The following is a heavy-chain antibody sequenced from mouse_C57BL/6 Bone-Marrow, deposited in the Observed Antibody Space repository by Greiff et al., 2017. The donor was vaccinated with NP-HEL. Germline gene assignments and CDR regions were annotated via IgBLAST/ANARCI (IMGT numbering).Heavy chain of an antibody. D-gene: IGHD2-1*01. CDR2: INPSTGGT. CDR1: GYSFTGYY. J-gene: IGHJ2*01. CDR3: AREIWYPDY. V-gene: IGHV1-42*01. Sequence: EVQLQQSGPELVKPGASVKISCKASGYSFTGYYMNWVKQSPEKSLEWIGEINPSTGGTTYNQKFKAKATLTVDKSSSTAYMQLKSLTSEDSAVYYCAREIWYPDYWGQGTTLTVSS.